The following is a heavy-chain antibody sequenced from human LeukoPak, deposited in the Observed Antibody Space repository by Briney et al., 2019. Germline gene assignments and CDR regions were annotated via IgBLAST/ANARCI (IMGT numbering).Heavy chain of an antibody. Sequence: GASVKVSCKASGYTFTGYYMHWVRQAPGQGLEWMGRIIPILGIANYAQKFQGRVTITADKSTSTAYMELSSLRSEDTAVYYCARDRGESGYKRFDYWGQGTLVTVSS. D-gene: IGHD5-12*01. CDR2: IIPILGIA. V-gene: IGHV1-69*04. CDR1: GYTFTGYY. CDR3: ARDRGESGYKRFDY. J-gene: IGHJ4*02.